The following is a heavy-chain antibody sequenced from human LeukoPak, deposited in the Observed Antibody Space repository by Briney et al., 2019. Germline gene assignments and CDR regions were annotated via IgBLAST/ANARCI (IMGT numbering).Heavy chain of an antibody. Sequence: GGSLRLSCAASGITFTSYVMSWARQAPGKGLEWVSAISGSGGSTYYADSVKGRFTISRDNSKNTLYLQMNSLRAEDTAVYYCARDDDYGDYATYWGQGTLVTVSS. CDR1: GITFTSYV. V-gene: IGHV3-23*01. CDR3: ARDDDYGDYATY. J-gene: IGHJ4*02. D-gene: IGHD4-17*01. CDR2: ISGSGGST.